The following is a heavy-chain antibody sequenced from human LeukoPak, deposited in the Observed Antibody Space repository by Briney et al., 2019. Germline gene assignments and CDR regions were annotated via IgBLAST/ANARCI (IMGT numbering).Heavy chain of an antibody. V-gene: IGHV1-2*02. D-gene: IGHD1-26*01. CDR1: GYTFTGYH. Sequence: ASVKVSCKASGYTFTGYHIHWVRQAPGQGLEWMGWINPNSGGTNYAQKFQGRVTMTRDTSISTAYMELSRLRSDDTAVYYCARGGVSGSYVDYWGQGTLVTVSS. CDR2: INPNSGGT. J-gene: IGHJ4*02. CDR3: ARGGVSGSYVDY.